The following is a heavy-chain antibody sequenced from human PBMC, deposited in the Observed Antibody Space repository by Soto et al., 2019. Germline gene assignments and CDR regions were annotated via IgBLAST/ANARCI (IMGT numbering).Heavy chain of an antibody. J-gene: IGHJ4*02. Sequence: ASVKVSCKASGYTFTSYYMHWVRQAPGQGLEWMGIINPSGGSTSYAQKFQGRVTMTRDTSTSTVYMELSSLRSEDTAMYYCARDYQRRMRLAYWGQGTLVTVSS. D-gene: IGHD2-8*01. CDR2: INPSGGST. CDR3: ARDYQRRMRLAY. V-gene: IGHV1-46*03. CDR1: GYTFTSYY.